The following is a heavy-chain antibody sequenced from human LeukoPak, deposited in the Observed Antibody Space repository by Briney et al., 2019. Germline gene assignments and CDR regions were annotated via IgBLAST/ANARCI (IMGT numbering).Heavy chain of an antibody. CDR3: AKASRQGAVASPLDY. D-gene: IGHD6-19*01. CDR2: IGGVGDRT. CDR1: GFTFNPYA. J-gene: IGHJ4*02. V-gene: IGHV3-23*01. Sequence: GGSLRLSCAASGFTFNPYAMSWVRQAPGKGLEWVAGIGGVGDRTHYADSVKGPFTISRDNSKDTLFLQMNSLKADDTAVYYCAKASRQGAVASPLDYWGQGSLVTVSS.